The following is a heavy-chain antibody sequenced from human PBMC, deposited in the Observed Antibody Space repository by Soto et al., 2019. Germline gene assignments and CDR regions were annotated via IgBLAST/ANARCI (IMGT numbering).Heavy chain of an antibody. D-gene: IGHD3-10*01. V-gene: IGHV3-9*01. CDR3: TGGAGFDY. Sequence: GGSLRLSCAASGFTFDDYAVHWVRQAPGKGLEWVSGISWNSGSIGYAASVTGRFTISRDNAKNSLYLQMNSLTAEDTALYYCTGGAGFDYWGQGTLVTVSS. CDR2: ISWNSGSI. J-gene: IGHJ4*02. CDR1: GFTFDDYA.